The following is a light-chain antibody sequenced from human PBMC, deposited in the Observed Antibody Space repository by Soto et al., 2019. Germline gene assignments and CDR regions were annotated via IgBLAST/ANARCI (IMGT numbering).Light chain of an antibody. Sequence: IVLTQSPGTLSLSPGERDTLSCRASQSVSRSYLAWYQQKPGQAPRLLIYGASSRATGIPDRFSGSGSGTDFTLTISRLEPEDFAVYYCQQYGSSPWTFGQGTKVDIK. J-gene: IGKJ1*01. CDR2: GAS. CDR3: QQYGSSPWT. V-gene: IGKV3-20*01. CDR1: QSVSRSY.